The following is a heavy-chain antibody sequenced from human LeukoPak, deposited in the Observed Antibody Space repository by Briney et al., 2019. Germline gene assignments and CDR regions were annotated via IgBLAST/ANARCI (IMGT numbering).Heavy chain of an antibody. J-gene: IGHJ4*02. V-gene: IGHV4-59*08. D-gene: IGHD3/OR15-3a*01. CDR2: IYYSGST. CDR3: ARRVDYYFDY. Sequence: SETLSLTCTVSGGSISSYYWSGIRQPPGKGLEWIGYIYYSGSTNYNPSLKSRVTISVDTSKNQFSLKLSSVTAADTAVYYCARRVDYYFDYWGQGTLVTVSS. CDR1: GGSISSYY.